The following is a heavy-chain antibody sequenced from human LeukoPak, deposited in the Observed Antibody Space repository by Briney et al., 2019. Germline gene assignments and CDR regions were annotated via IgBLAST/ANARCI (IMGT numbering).Heavy chain of an antibody. V-gene: IGHV3-30*18. CDR2: ISDDGSNT. CDR3: AKDADTATIIYWYFDL. J-gene: IGHJ2*01. D-gene: IGHD5-18*01. Sequence: PGGSLRLSCTASGFTLSSFGMHWVRQAPGKGLEWVAVISDDGSNTYYADSVKGRFTISRDNSKNTLYLQLNSLRTEDTAVYYCAKDADTATIIYWYFDLWGRSTLATVSS. CDR1: GFTLSSFG.